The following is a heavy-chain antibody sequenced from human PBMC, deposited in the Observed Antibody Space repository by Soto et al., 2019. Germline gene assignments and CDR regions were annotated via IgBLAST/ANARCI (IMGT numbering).Heavy chain of an antibody. CDR2: IIPIFGTA. CDR1: ECTFSSYA. D-gene: IGHD3-22*01. CDR3: ARVAHSSGYYYSVY. V-gene: IGHV1-69*13. Sequence: AVKVSCNPSECTFSSYAISSVRQAPGQGLEWMGGIIPIFGTANYAQKFQGRVTITADESTSTAYMELSSLRSEDTAVYYCARVAHSSGYYYSVYWGQGTMVPESS. J-gene: IGHJ4*02.